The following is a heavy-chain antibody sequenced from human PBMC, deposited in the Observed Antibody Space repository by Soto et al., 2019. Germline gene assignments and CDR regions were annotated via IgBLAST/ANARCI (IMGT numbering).Heavy chain of an antibody. Sequence: ASVKVSCKASGYTFTSYGISWVRRAPGQGLEWMGWISAYNGNTNYAQKLQGRVTMTTDTSTSTAYMELRSLRSDDTAVYYCARGTPTQLVRVYYYYGMDVWGQGTTVTVSS. CDR1: GYTFTSYG. CDR3: ARGTPTQLVRVYYYYGMDV. J-gene: IGHJ6*02. D-gene: IGHD6-13*01. V-gene: IGHV1-18*01. CDR2: ISAYNGNT.